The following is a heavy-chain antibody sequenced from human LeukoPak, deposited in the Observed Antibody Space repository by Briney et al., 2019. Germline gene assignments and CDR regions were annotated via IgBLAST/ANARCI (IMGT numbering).Heavy chain of an antibody. CDR1: GGSISSYY. Sequence: SETLSLTCTVSGGSISSYYWSWIRQPPGKGLEWIGYIYYSGSTNYNPSLKSRVTISVDTSKNQFSLKLSSVTAADTAVYYCARGRYYYDTGASGVEYFQHWGQGTLSPSPQ. CDR2: IYYSGST. V-gene: IGHV4-59*01. D-gene: IGHD3-22*01. J-gene: IGHJ1*01. CDR3: ARGRYYYDTGASGVEYFQH.